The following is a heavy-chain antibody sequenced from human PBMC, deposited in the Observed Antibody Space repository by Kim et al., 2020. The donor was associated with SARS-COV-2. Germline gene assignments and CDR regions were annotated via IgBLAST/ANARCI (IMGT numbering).Heavy chain of an antibody. CDR2: IIPIFGTA. Sequence: SVKVSCKASGGTFSSYAISWVRQAPGQGLEWMGGIIPIFGTANYAQKFQGRVTITADESTSTAYMELSSLRSEDTAVYYCARGVLLVGGYYYYYGMDVWGQGTTVTVSS. CDR1: GGTFSSYA. D-gene: IGHD6-6*01. V-gene: IGHV1-69*13. CDR3: ARGVLLVGGYYYYYGMDV. J-gene: IGHJ6*02.